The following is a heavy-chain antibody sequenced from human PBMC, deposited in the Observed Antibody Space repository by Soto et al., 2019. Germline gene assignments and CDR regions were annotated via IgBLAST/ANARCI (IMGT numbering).Heavy chain of an antibody. CDR2: IKQDESEK. D-gene: IGHD1-26*01. J-gene: IGHJ4*02. CDR3: ASDRFRGTYYLRGVTYFFEE. V-gene: IGHV3-7*03. CDR1: GLTFTDYW. Sequence: TGGSLRLSCVTYGLTFTDYWMSWVRQAPGKGLEWVANIKQDESEKNDLDSVKGRFTISRDNAKNSLYLQMNSLRAEDTAVYYCASDRFRGTYYLRGVTYFFEEWGQGAPVTVSS.